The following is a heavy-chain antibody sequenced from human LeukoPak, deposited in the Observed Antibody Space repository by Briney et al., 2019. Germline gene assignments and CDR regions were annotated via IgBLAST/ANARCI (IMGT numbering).Heavy chain of an antibody. CDR1: GYSFNSYY. CDR3: ARDGSWSSIGGLGY. V-gene: IGHV1-46*02. CDR2: INPGGGYT. D-gene: IGHD2-15*01. J-gene: IGHJ4*02. Sequence: ASVKVSCKAFGYSFNSYYMNWVRQAPGQGLEWMGKINPGGGYTKYTQKFQGRFTMTSDTSTSTVYMEFSNLRPDDTAVYFCARDGSWSSIGGLGYWGRGTLVTVSS.